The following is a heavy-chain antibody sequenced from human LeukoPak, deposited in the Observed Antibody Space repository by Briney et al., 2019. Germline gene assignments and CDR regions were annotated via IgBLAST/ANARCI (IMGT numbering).Heavy chain of an antibody. Sequence: PGESLNISCRGSGYTFTTYWIGWVRQMPGEGLEWIGIIYPGDSDTRYSPSFQGQVTMSADKSINTAYLQWSSLKASDTAMYYCARRRGCSSSSCPPDYWGQGTLVTVSS. CDR2: IYPGDSDT. V-gene: IGHV5-51*01. CDR3: ARRRGCSSSSCPPDY. D-gene: IGHD2-2*01. J-gene: IGHJ4*02. CDR1: GYTFTTYW.